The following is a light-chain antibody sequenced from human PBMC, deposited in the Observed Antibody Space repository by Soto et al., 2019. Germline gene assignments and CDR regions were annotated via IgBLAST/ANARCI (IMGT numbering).Light chain of an antibody. J-gene: IGLJ3*02. CDR2: EVT. V-gene: IGLV2-8*01. CDR3: SSYAASNNFYFV. Sequence: QSALTQPPSASGSPGQSVTISCTGTSSDVGGYNYVSRYQQYPGRAPKLMIYEVTKRPSGVPDRFSGSKSGNTASLTVSGLQAEDEADYYCSSYAASNNFYFVFGGGTKLTVL. CDR1: SSDVGGYNY.